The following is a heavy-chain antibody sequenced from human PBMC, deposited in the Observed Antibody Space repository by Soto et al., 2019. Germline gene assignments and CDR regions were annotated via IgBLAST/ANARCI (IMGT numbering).Heavy chain of an antibody. CDR3: ARGRTRLGYSSSWYGSDNYYYYGMDV. Sequence: GASVKVSCKASGGTFSSYAISWVRQAPGQGLEWMGGIIPIFGTANYAQKFQGRVTITADESTSTAYMELSSLRSEDTAVYYCARGRTRLGYSSSWYGSDNYYYYGMDVWGQGTTVTVSS. CDR2: IIPIFGTA. D-gene: IGHD6-13*01. V-gene: IGHV1-69*13. J-gene: IGHJ6*02. CDR1: GGTFSSYA.